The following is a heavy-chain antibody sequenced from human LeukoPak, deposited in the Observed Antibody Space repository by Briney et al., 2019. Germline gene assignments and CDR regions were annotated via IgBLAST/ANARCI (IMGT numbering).Heavy chain of an antibody. CDR3: ARSDYYDSSGYPLT. V-gene: IGHV4-39*07. CDR2: IYYSGST. J-gene: IGHJ4*02. Sequence: TSETLSLTCTVSGGSISSSSYYWGWIRQPPGKGLEWIGSIYYSGSTYYNPSLKSRVTISVDTSKNQFSLKLSSVTAADTAVYYCARSDYYDSSGYPLTWGQGTLVTVSS. CDR1: GGSISSSSYY. D-gene: IGHD3-22*01.